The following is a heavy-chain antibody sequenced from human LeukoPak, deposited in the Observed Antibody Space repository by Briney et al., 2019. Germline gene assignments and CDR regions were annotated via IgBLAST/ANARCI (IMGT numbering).Heavy chain of an antibody. CDR3: ARGGIAVAGTAY. J-gene: IGHJ4*02. V-gene: IGHV1-2*02. Sequence: GASVKVSCKASRYTFTDYYFHWVRQAPGQGLEWMGWISPSSGDTNYAQKFQGRVTMTRDKSTSTIYMELTRLTYDDTAVYFCARGGIAVAGTAYWGQGTLVTVSS. D-gene: IGHD6-19*01. CDR1: RYTFTDYY. CDR2: ISPSSGDT.